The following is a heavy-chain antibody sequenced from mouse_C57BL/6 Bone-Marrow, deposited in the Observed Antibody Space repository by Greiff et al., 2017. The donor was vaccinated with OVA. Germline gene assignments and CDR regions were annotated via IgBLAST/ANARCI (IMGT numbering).Heavy chain of an antibody. V-gene: IGHV1-52*01. D-gene: IGHD1-1*01. Sequence: VQLQQPGAELVRPGSSVKLSCKASGYTFTSYWMHWVKQRPIQGLEWIGNIDPSDSETHYNQKFKDKATLTVDKSSSTAYMQLSSLTSDDSAVYYWARFYGLDYWGQGTTLTVSS. J-gene: IGHJ2*01. CDR1: GYTFTSYW. CDR2: IDPSDSET. CDR3: ARFYGLDY.